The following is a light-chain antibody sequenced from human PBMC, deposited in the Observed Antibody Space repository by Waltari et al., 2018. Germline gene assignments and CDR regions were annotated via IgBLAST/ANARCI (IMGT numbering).Light chain of an antibody. Sequence: QSALTQSASVSGSPGQSITIPCTGTSSDFAVFNYVSRYQQHPGKAPQLMIYDVSKRPSGVSNRFSGSKSGNTASLTISGLQAEDEADYYCSSYTSTWVFGGGTKLTVL. J-gene: IGLJ3*02. CDR2: DVS. V-gene: IGLV2-14*01. CDR1: SSDFAVFNY. CDR3: SSYTSTWV.